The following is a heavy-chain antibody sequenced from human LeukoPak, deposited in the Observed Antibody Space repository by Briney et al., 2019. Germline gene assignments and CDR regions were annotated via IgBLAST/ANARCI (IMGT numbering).Heavy chain of an antibody. J-gene: IGHJ4*02. CDR1: GFSFSSYA. CDR3: AKVKFYFDN. V-gene: IGHV3-23*01. CDR2: ISHDGGST. Sequence: PSGGSLRLSCAASGFSFSSYAMSWVRQAPGKGLEWVSHISHDGGSTYYADSVKGRFTTSRDNSKNTLYLQMSSLKDEDTAIYYCAKVKFYFDNWGQGTLVTVSS.